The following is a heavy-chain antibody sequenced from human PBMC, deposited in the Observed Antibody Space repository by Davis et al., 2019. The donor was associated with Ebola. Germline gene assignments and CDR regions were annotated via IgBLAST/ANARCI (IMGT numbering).Heavy chain of an antibody. D-gene: IGHD6-19*01. V-gene: IGHV3-66*01. CDR1: GFTFSTAW. CDR2: IYSGGST. Sequence: GGSLRLSCAASGFTFSTAWMNWFRRAPGKGLEWVSVIYSGGSTYYADSLKGRFTISRDNSRNTLYLQMNSLKTEDTAVYYCTRDSLPYSSGPGDDAFDIWGQGTMVTVSS. J-gene: IGHJ3*02. CDR3: TRDSLPYSSGPGDDAFDI.